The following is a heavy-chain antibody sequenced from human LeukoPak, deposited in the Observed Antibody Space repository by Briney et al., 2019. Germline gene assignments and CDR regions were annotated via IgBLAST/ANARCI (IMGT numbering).Heavy chain of an antibody. D-gene: IGHD6-19*01. CDR3: ARGYSSGWYGLAHVFDI. V-gene: IGHV3-7*03. Sequence: GGSLRLSCAASGFTFSRYWMSWVRQAPGKGLEWVANIKEDGSDKYYVDSVKGRFTISRDNSKNSLYLQMSSLRAEDTAVYYCARGYSSGWYGLAHVFDIWGQGTMVTVSS. J-gene: IGHJ3*02. CDR2: IKEDGSDK. CDR1: GFTFSRYW.